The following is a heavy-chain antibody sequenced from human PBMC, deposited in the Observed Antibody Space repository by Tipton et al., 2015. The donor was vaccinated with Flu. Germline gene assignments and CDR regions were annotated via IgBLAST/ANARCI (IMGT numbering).Heavy chain of an antibody. CDR1: GYTFNNYG. CDR3: ARDGEDYGSSDYYSGFDY. D-gene: IGHD3-22*01. V-gene: IGHV1-18*04. Sequence: QLVQSGAEVKKPGASVRVSCKTTGYTFNNYGINWVRQAPGQGLEWMGWVSAYNGNTNYAQIVQGRVTLTTDTSTRTAYMELRSLRSDDTAVYYCARDGEDYGSSDYYSGFDYWGQGTLVTVSS. CDR2: VSAYNGNT. J-gene: IGHJ4*02.